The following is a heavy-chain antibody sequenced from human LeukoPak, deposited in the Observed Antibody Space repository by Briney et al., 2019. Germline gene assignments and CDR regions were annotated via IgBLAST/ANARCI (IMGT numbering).Heavy chain of an antibody. CDR1: GFTFSTYW. J-gene: IGHJ5*02. CDR2: INSDGSST. Sequence: PGGSLRLSCAASGFTFSTYWMHGVRQAPGRGLVWVSRINSDGSSTSYADSVKGRFTISRDNAKNTVFLQMNTLRAEDTAVYYCARASRGNWFDPWGQGTLVTVSS. V-gene: IGHV3-74*01. D-gene: IGHD3-10*01. CDR3: ARASRGNWFDP.